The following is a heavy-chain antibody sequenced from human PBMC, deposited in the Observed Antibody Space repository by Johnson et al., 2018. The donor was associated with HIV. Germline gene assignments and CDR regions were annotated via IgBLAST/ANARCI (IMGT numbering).Heavy chain of an antibody. J-gene: IGHJ3*02. Sequence: VQLVESGGGLVQPGGSLRLSCAASGFTFSSNWMNWVRQAPGKGLEWVANIKEDGSERYYVDSVRGRFTISRDNSKNTLYLQMNSLRAEDTAVYFCARPLYYYDSSGYYTPSHAFDIWGQGTMVTVSS. V-gene: IGHV3-7*02. CDR3: ARPLYYYDSSGYYTPSHAFDI. CDR2: IKEDGSER. D-gene: IGHD3-22*01. CDR1: GFTFSSNW.